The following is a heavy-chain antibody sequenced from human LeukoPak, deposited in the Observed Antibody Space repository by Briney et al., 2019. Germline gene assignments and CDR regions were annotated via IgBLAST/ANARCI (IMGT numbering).Heavy chain of an antibody. CDR3: ARGGPATTIDY. Sequence: GGSLRLSCAASGFTISNYYMSWVRQAPGKGLEWVSVIYTGGNTYYTDAVKGRFTITRHNSKNTLYLQMNNLRAEDTAVYYCARGGPATTIDYWGRGTLVTVSS. V-gene: IGHV3-53*04. J-gene: IGHJ4*02. D-gene: IGHD1-1*01. CDR1: GFTISNYY. CDR2: IYTGGNT.